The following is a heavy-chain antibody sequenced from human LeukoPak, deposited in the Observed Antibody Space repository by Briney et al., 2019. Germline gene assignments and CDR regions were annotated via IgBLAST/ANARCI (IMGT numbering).Heavy chain of an antibody. V-gene: IGHV3-7*03. CDR1: GFTFSSYW. D-gene: IGHD3-3*01. J-gene: IGHJ4*02. CDR3: AKAAGIFGVVTHLAY. CDR2: IKQDGSEK. Sequence: GGSLRLSCAASGFTFSSYWMSWVRQAPGKGLEWVANIKQDGSEKYYVDSIKGRFTISRDNAKNSLYLQMNSLRAEDTAVYYCAKAAGIFGVVTHLAYWGQGTLVTVSS.